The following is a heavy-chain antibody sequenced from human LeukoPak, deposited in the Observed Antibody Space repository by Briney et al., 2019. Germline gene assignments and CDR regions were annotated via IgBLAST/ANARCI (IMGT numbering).Heavy chain of an antibody. CDR3: ARDETRSGSHAFDI. CDR1: GFTFSSYG. V-gene: IGHV3-30*03. CDR2: ISYDGSNK. J-gene: IGHJ3*02. D-gene: IGHD6-25*01. Sequence: GGSLRLSCAASGFTFSSYGMHWVRQAPGKGLEWVAVISYDGSNKYYADSVKGRFTISRDNSKNTLYLQMNSLRAEDTAVYYCARDETRSGSHAFDIWGQGTMVTVSS.